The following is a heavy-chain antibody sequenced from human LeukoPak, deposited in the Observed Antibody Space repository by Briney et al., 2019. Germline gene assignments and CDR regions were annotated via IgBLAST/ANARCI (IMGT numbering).Heavy chain of an antibody. CDR3: ARVRYCDSTSCYSYFDY. D-gene: IGHD2-2*01. Sequence: GGSLRLSFAASGFTFSSYSMNWVRQAPGKGLEWVSYISSSSSYIYYADSVKGRFTISRDDAKNTLYLQMNSLRAEDTAMYYCARVRYCDSTSCYSYFDYWGQGTLVTVSS. CDR2: ISSSSSYI. V-gene: IGHV3-21*05. CDR1: GFTFSSYS. J-gene: IGHJ4*02.